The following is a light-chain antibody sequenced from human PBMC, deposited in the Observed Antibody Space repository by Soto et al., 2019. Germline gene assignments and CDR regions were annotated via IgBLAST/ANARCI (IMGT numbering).Light chain of an antibody. CDR2: DAS. J-gene: IGKJ1*01. Sequence: DIQMTQSPSTLSASVGDRVTITCRASQSISSWLAWYQQKPGKAPKVLIYDASSLESGVPSRFSGSGSGTEFTVTISSLQADDFATYYCQQYNSYSWTFGQVTKVEIK. CDR3: QQYNSYSWT. V-gene: IGKV1-5*01. CDR1: QSISSW.